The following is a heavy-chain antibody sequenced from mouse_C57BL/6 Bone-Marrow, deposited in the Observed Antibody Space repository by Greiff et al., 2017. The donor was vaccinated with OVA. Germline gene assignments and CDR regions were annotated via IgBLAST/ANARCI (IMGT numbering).Heavy chain of an antibody. CDR2: IYPRGGNT. J-gene: IGHJ3*01. CDR3: ERLAYYYGSSHVSDWLDY. CDR1: GYTFTSYA. V-gene: IGHV1-81*01. Sequence: QVQLQQSGAELARPGASVKLSCTASGYTFTSYAISWVKQRTGQGLEWIGGIYPRGGNTYYNQKFKGKATLTADTSSSPAYMELSSLTSEDSAVLSCERLAYYYGSSHVSDWLDYWGQGTLVTVSA. D-gene: IGHD1-1*01.